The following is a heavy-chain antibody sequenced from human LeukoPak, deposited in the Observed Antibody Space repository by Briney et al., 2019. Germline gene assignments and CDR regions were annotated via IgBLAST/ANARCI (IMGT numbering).Heavy chain of an antibody. Sequence: GGSLRLSCAASGFTFSSYEMNWVRQAPGKGLEWISYISSSGSVIHYADSVKGRFTISRDNAKNSLYLQMNSLRAEDTAVYYCARAIEATRRSTGTCNYFDYWGQGTLVTVSS. D-gene: IGHD5-12*01. CDR1: GFTFSSYE. CDR2: ISSSGSVI. CDR3: ARAIEATRRSTGTCNYFDY. V-gene: IGHV3-48*03. J-gene: IGHJ4*02.